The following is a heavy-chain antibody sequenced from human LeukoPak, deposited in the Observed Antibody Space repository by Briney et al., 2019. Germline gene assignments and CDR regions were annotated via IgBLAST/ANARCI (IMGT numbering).Heavy chain of an antibody. J-gene: IGHJ6*03. CDR3: ARSGCSSTSCYTVYYYYYMDV. V-gene: IGHV1-8*01. D-gene: IGHD2-2*02. CDR1: GYTFTSYD. Sequence: ASVKVSCKASGYTFTSYDINWVRQATGQGLEWMGWMNPNSGNTGYAQKFQGRVTMTRNTSISTAYMELSSLRSEDTAVYYCARSGCSSTSCYTVYYYYYMDVWGKGTTVTVSS. CDR2: MNPNSGNT.